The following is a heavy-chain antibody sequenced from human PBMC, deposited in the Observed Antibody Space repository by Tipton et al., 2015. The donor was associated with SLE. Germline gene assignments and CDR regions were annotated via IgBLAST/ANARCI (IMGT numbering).Heavy chain of an antibody. CDR2: ISDRSSYI. J-gene: IGHJ6*03. CDR3: ARSYYYYYYYMDV. V-gene: IGHV3-21*01. Sequence: SLRLSCAASGLTFSTYSMNWVRQAPGKGLEWVSSISDRSSYIYYADSVKGRFTISRDNAKNSLYLQMNNLRAEDTAVYYCARSYYYYYYYMDVWGKGTTVTVSS. CDR1: GLTFSTYS.